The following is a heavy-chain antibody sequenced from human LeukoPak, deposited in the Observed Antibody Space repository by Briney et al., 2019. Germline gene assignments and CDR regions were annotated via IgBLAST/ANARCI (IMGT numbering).Heavy chain of an antibody. CDR3: ARDHSGSYLDY. CDR2: IIPILGIA. Sequence: GASVKVSCKASGGTFSSYAISWVRQAPGQGLEWMGRIIPILGIANYAQKFQGRVTITRDTSASTAYMELSSLRSEDTAVYYCARDHSGSYLDYWGQGTLVTVSS. D-gene: IGHD3-10*01. J-gene: IGHJ4*02. CDR1: GGTFSSYA. V-gene: IGHV1-69*04.